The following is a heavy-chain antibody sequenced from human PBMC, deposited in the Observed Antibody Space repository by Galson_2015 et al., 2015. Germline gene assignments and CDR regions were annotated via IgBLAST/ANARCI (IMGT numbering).Heavy chain of an antibody. V-gene: IGHV4-59*01. CDR2: IHYSGNT. D-gene: IGHD1-26*01. J-gene: IGHJ4*02. CDR1: GGSISSYY. CDR3: ARGVGRAATNYYFDF. Sequence: LTCTVSGGSISSYYWTWIRQPPGKGLEWIGYIHYSGNTNSNPSLKSRVTISVDTSKNQFSLKMSSVTAADTAMYYCARGVGRAATNYYFDFWGQGTLVTVSS.